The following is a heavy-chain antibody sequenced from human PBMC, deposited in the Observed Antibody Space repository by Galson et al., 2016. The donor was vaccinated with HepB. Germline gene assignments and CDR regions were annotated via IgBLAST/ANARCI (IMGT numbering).Heavy chain of an antibody. CDR2: ISNSGTTR. V-gene: IGHV3-48*03. D-gene: IGHD3-16*01. CDR1: GFTFSSHE. CDR3: VRGNYGRLPRL. J-gene: IGHJ3*01. Sequence: SLRLSCAVSGFTFSSHEMHWVRQAPGKGLERVAYISNSGTTRYYGDSVKGRLTIYRDNAKNSLYLLLNSLRPEDTAVYYCVRGNYGRLPRLWGQGTMVIVSS.